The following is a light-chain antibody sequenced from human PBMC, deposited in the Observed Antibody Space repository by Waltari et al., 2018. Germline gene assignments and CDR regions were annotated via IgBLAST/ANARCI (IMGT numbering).Light chain of an antibody. Sequence: QSALTQPASVSGSPGQSITISCTGTSSDIGDYNFVSWYQHHPGEAPKLVIYDVTKRPSGISNRFSGSKSCNTASLTISGLQAEDEANYVCASYTSSDSFVVFGGGTKLTVL. CDR1: SSDIGDYNF. CDR2: DVT. J-gene: IGLJ2*01. V-gene: IGLV2-14*03. CDR3: ASYTSSDSFVV.